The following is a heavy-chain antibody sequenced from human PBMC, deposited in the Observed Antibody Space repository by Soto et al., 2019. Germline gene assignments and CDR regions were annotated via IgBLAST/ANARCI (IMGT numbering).Heavy chain of an antibody. CDR3: ARDVGFDYAN. CDR2: MNENGSEI. V-gene: IGHV3-7*01. Sequence: EVQLVESGGAPVQPGGSLRISCVVSGFKFRGYWMSWVRQAPGKGREWVATMNENGSEIYNVGYVKGRFAISRDNDENSLHLQMNYVSAEDTGVYFCARDVGFDYANWGQGTLVTVSS. J-gene: IGHJ4*02. CDR1: GFKFRGYW. D-gene: IGHD2-2*01.